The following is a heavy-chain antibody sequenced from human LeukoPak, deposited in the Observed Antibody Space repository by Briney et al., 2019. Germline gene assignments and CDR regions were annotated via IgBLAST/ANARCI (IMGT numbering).Heavy chain of an antibody. Sequence: GASVKVSCKASGYTFTSYYMHWVRQAPGQGLEWMGIINPSGGSTSYAQKFQGRVTMTRDTSTSTVYMELSSLRSEDTAVYYCARNKDPRDGYNPPGGYWGQGTLVTVSS. CDR2: INPSGGST. CDR1: GYTFTSYY. D-gene: IGHD5-24*01. CDR3: ARNKDPRDGYNPPGGY. V-gene: IGHV1-46*01. J-gene: IGHJ4*02.